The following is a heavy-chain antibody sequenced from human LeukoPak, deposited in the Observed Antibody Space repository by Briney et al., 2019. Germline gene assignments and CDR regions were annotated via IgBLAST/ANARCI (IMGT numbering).Heavy chain of an antibody. J-gene: IGHJ5*02. V-gene: IGHV3-7*03. CDR3: ARVVAAITNWFDP. CDR2: IDQGGSGK. CDR1: GFTFSSNW. Sequence: GGSLRLSCAASGFTFSSNWMSWVRQAPGKGLEWVANIDQGGSGKYYVDSVKGRFTISRDNAKNSLYLQINSLRAEDTAVYYCARVVAAITNWFDPWGQGTLVTVSS. D-gene: IGHD2-21*02.